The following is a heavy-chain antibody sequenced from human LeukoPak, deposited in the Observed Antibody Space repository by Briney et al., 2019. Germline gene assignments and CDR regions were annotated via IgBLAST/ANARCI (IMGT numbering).Heavy chain of an antibody. D-gene: IGHD3-10*01. J-gene: IGHJ4*02. CDR2: INADHGNA. V-gene: IGHV1-3*01. CDR1: GYTFTNYA. CDR3: ARDGYGSGKGYFDY. Sequence: ASVKVSCKASGYTFTNYAMHWVRQAPGQRLEWMGWINADHGNARYSQKFQGRVTMTTDTSTSTAYMELRSLRSDDAAMYYCARDGYGSGKGYFDYWGQGSLVTVSS.